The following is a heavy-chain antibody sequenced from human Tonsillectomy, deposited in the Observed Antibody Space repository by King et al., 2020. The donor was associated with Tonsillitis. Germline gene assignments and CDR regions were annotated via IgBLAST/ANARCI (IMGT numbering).Heavy chain of an antibody. CDR1: GGSIRRYY. J-gene: IGHJ5*02. CDR3: ARDRSGFYYGSGSPAHWFDP. CDR2: LYDNEST. Sequence: QLQESGLGLVKPSETLSLTCTVSGGSIRRYYWSWVRQHPGKGLELSGCLYDNESTTYNRSLKIRVTLSVDTSKNQCSLKLISVTAADTAVYFCARDRSGFYYGSGSPAHWFDPWGQGTLVTVSS. V-gene: IGHV4-59*01. D-gene: IGHD3-10*01.